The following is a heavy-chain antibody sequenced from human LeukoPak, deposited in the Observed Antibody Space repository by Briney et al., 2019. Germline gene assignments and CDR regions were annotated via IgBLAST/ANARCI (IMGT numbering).Heavy chain of an antibody. CDR1: GYTFTSYD. CDR2: MNPNSGNT. D-gene: IGHD3-3*01. Sequence: ASVKVSCKASGYTFTSYDINWVRQATGQGLERMGWMNPNSGNTGYAQKFQGRVTMTRSTSISTAYMELSSLRSEDTAVYYCARVSSVAYYDFWSGYYSGPHPYYYYGMDVWGQGTTVTVSS. J-gene: IGHJ6*02. V-gene: IGHV1-8*01. CDR3: ARVSSVAYYDFWSGYYSGPHPYYYYGMDV.